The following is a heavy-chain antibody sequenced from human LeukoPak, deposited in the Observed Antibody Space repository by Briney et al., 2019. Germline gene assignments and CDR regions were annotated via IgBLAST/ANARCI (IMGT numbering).Heavy chain of an antibody. CDR2: ISGSGGST. D-gene: IGHD3-10*01. CDR3: AKFGGSGSYYYYFNGMDV. Sequence: GGSLRLSCAASGFTFSSYAMSWVRQAPGKGLEWVSTISGSGGSTYYADSVKGRFTISRDNSKNTLYLQMNSLRAEDTAVYYCAKFGGSGSYYYYFNGMDVWGQGTTVTVSS. CDR1: GFTFSSYA. J-gene: IGHJ6*02. V-gene: IGHV3-23*01.